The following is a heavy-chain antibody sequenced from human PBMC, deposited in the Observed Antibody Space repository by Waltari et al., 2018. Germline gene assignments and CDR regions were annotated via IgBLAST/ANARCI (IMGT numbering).Heavy chain of an antibody. CDR3: ARGKTTAAAGTYYYYMDV. Sequence: QVQLVQSGAEVKKPGASVKVSCKASGYTFTGYYMHWVRQAPGQGLEWMGRINPNSGGTNYAQKFQGRVTMTRDTSISTAYMELSRLRSDDTAVYYCARGKTTAAAGTYYYYMDVWGKGTTVTVSS. CDR1: GYTFTGYY. D-gene: IGHD6-13*01. CDR2: INPNSGGT. J-gene: IGHJ6*03. V-gene: IGHV1-2*06.